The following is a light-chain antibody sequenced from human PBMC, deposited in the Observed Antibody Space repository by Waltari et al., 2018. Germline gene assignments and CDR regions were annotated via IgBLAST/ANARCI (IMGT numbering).Light chain of an antibody. J-gene: IGKJ2*01. CDR3: QQYDDYPPYT. CDR1: GDIKNH. V-gene: IGKV1-33*01. CDR2: DAS. Sequence: IQMTQSPSSLSASVGNRFTIPCQASGDIKNHLNWDQQKPGKAPNLLIYDASNLEIGVRSRFSGRGSGTHFTFTIGSLQPEDVATYYCQQYDDYPPYTFGQGTKVEI.